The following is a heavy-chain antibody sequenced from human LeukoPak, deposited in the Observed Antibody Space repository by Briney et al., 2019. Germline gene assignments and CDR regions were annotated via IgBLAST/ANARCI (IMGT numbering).Heavy chain of an antibody. V-gene: IGHV1-69*04. CDR1: GGTFSSYA. CDR2: IIPILGIA. D-gene: IGHD5-18*01. CDR3: ARGGYSFPPYYYDMDL. Sequence: ASVKVSCKASGGTFSSYAISWVRQAPGQGLEWMGRIIPILGIANYAQKFQGRVTITADKSTSTAYMELSSLRSEDTAVYYCARGGYSFPPYYYDMDLWGQGTTVTVSS. J-gene: IGHJ6*02.